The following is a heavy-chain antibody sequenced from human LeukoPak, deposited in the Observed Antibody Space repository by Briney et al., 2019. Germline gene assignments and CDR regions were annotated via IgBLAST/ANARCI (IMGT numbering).Heavy chain of an antibody. V-gene: IGHV3-53*01. CDR1: GFTVSTNY. D-gene: IGHD6-13*01. Sequence: GSLRLSCAASGFTVSTNYMSWVRQAPGKGLEWVSVIYSGGPTYYADSVKGRFTISRDNSKNTLYLQMNSLRAEDTAVYYCARAVVGVAGFFDCWGQGTLVTVSS. J-gene: IGHJ4*02. CDR3: ARAVVGVAGFFDC. CDR2: IYSGGPT.